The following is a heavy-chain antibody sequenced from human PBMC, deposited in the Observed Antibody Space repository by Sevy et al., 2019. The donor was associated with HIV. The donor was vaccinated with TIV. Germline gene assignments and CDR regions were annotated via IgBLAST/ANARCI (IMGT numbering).Heavy chain of an antibody. J-gene: IGHJ3*02. V-gene: IGHV3-23*01. CDR3: PKRVAGALAALDI. D-gene: IGHD3-10*01. CDR1: GFTFRNYV. CDR2: ISDGGGTT. Sequence: GGSLRLSCAASGFTFRNYVMNWVRQPPGKGLEWVSVISDGGGTTYYADSVKGRFTISRDDSKSTLYLQMNSLRVEDTAVYFWPKRVAGALAALDIWGQGTMVTVSS.